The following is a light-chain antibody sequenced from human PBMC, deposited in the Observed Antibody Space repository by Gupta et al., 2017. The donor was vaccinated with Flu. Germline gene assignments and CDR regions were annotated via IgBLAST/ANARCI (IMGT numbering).Light chain of an antibody. J-gene: IGKJ1*01. Sequence: GERATLSCRASESVSNNLAWFQQKHGQAPRLLIFGASFRGTGVPDRFSGSGSGTEFTLTISGLQSEDFAVYYCQQYHNWPRTFGQGIRVDIK. CDR2: GAS. V-gene: IGKV3-15*01. CDR1: ESVSNN. CDR3: QQYHNWPRT.